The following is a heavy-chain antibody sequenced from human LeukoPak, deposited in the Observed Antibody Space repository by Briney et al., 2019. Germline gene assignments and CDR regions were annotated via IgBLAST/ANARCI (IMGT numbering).Heavy chain of an antibody. J-gene: IGHJ4*02. CDR3: ARGGTGDPGVDY. V-gene: IGHV4-59*01. CDR1: GXSIRPYY. D-gene: IGHD7-27*01. Sequence: SETLSLTCTVSGXSIRPYYWNWIRQPPGKGLEWIGYIYYSGTTKYKSSLESRITISVDTSKNQFSLKLRSVTAADTAVYYCARGGTGDPGVDYWGQGTLVTVSS. CDR2: IYYSGTT.